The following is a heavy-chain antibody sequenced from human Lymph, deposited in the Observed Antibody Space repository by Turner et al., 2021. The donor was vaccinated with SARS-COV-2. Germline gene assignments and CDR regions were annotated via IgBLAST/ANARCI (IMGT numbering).Heavy chain of an antibody. V-gene: IGHV4-39*01. D-gene: IGHD5-18*01. CDR3: ARQGWLRGYFDY. CDR1: GGSVTSSSYY. J-gene: IGHJ4*02. CDR2: IYSSGST. Sequence: QVQLQESGPGLVTPSETLSLTCTVSGGSVTSSSYYWGWIRHPPGKGLEWIGNIYSSGSTYYNPSLKSRVTISVDTSKNQFSLKLSSVTAADTAVYYCARQGWLRGYFDYWSQGTLVTVSS.